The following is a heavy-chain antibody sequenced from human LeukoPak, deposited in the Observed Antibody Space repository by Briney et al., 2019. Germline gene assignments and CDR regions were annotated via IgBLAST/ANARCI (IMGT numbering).Heavy chain of an antibody. Sequence: SETLSLACTVSGGSISSGDYYWSWIRQPPGKGLEWIGYIYYSGGTYYNPSLKSRVTISVDTSKNQFSLKLSSVTAADTAVYYCARGWGYYEWGQGTLVTVSS. V-gene: IGHV4-30-4*01. CDR3: ARGWGYYE. J-gene: IGHJ4*02. D-gene: IGHD3-22*01. CDR2: IYYSGGT. CDR1: GGSISSGDYY.